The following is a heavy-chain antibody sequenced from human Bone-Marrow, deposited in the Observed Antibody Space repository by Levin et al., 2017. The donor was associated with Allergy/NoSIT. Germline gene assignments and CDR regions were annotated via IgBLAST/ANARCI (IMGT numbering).Heavy chain of an antibody. CDR1: GFTFSNFY. Sequence: GGSLRLSCAASGFTFSNFYMTWIRQAPGKGLEWVSFITSTSVSTKYAESVKGRFTISRDNAKHSLYLQMNGLRAEDTAVYYCARGMAAAGTKAFDYWGQGTLVTVAS. D-gene: IGHD6-13*01. V-gene: IGHV3-11*05. J-gene: IGHJ4*02. CDR2: ITSTSVST. CDR3: ARGMAAAGTKAFDY.